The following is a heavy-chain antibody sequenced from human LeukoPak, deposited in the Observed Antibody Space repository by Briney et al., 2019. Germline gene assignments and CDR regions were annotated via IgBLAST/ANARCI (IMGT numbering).Heavy chain of an antibody. CDR2: IYYTGST. Sequence: SETLSLTCTVSGGSITSSTYYWGWIRQPPGKGLEWIGSIYYTGSTYYNPSLKSRVTISIDTSKNQFSLNLTSVTAADTAVYFCARDKIVRAAHDAFDIWGQGTMATVSS. V-gene: IGHV4-39*07. CDR1: GGSITSSTYY. J-gene: IGHJ3*02. CDR3: ARDKIVRAAHDAFDI. D-gene: IGHD3-10*01.